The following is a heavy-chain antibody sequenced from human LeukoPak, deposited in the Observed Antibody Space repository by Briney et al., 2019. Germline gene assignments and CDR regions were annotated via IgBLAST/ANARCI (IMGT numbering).Heavy chain of an antibody. CDR3: ANYDSGRECFDP. J-gene: IGHJ5*02. Sequence: SETLSLTCTLYGGSISSSSYYWGWVRQPPGKGLEWIGSILYSGSTYYNPSLRSRVTVSVDTSDNQFSLKLNSVTAADTAVYYCANYDSGRECFDPWGQGTLVTVSS. V-gene: IGHV4-39*01. CDR1: GGSISSSSYY. D-gene: IGHD3-10*01. CDR2: ILYSGST.